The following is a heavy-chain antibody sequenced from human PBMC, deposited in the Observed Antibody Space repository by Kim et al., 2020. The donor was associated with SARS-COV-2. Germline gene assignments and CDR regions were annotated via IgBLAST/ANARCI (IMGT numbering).Heavy chain of an antibody. CDR2: IKEDGSER. D-gene: IGHD1-26*01. CDR3: ARDRSYSLDY. Sequence: GGSLRLSCAASGFTFTSDWMSWVRQAPGKGLEWVAKIKEDGSERYYVNSVEGRFTISRDNAKNSLYLQMNSLTAEDTGVYYCARDRSYSLDYWGQGTLVTVSS. V-gene: IGHV3-7*01. CDR1: GFTFTSDW. J-gene: IGHJ4*02.